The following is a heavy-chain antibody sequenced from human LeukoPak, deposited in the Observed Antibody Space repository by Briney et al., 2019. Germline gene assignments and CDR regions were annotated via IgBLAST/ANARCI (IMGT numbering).Heavy chain of an antibody. CDR2: IYHSGST. Sequence: SETLSLTCTVSGDSISTTSYYWGWIRQSPGKGLEWIASIYHSGSTNYNPSLKSRVTMSVDTSKNQFSLKLSSVTAADTAVYYCARDTYNYGSSAYYFDYWGQGTLVTVSS. CDR3: ARDTYNYGSSAYYFDY. J-gene: IGHJ4*02. D-gene: IGHD5-18*01. V-gene: IGHV4-39*07. CDR1: GDSISTTSYY.